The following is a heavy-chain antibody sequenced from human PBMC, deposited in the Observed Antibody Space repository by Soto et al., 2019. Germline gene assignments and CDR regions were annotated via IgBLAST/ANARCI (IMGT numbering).Heavy chain of an antibody. CDR1: GGSISSYY. Sequence: SETLSLTCTVSGGSISSYYWSWIRQPPGKGLEWIGYIYYSGSTNYNPSLKSRVTISVDRSKNQFSLKLSSVTAADTAVYYCAREKTYDFDGSWFDPWAQGTLVTVSS. J-gene: IGHJ5*02. D-gene: IGHD3-3*01. CDR3: AREKTYDFDGSWFDP. CDR2: IYYSGST. V-gene: IGHV4-59*12.